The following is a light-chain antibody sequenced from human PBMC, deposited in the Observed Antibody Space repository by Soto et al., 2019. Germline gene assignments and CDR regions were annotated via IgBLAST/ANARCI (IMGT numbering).Light chain of an antibody. Sequence: QSVLTQPPSVSGAPGQRVTISCTGSSSNIGAGYDVHWYQQLPGTAPKLVIYGTTNRPSGVPDRFSGSKSGTSASLAITGLQAEDEADYYCQTYDSTLSGSYVFGIGTKLTVL. CDR3: QTYDSTLSGSYV. CDR2: GTT. J-gene: IGLJ1*01. V-gene: IGLV1-40*01. CDR1: SSNIGAGYD.